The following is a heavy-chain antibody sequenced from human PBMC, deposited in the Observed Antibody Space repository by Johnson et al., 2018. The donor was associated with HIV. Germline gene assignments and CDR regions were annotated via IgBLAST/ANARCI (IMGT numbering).Heavy chain of an antibody. J-gene: IGHJ3*02. D-gene: IGHD6-13*01. CDR2: IWYDGSNR. CDR1: GFTFSSFG. CDR3: AKDQWSSSWTNDAFAM. V-gene: IGHV3-33*06. Sequence: VPLVESGGGVVQPGRSLRLSCAASGFTFSSFGMHWVRQAPGKGLEWVAVIWYDGSNRYYADSVKGRFTISRDNSRNTLYLQMNSLRVEDTAVYYCAKDQWSSSWTNDAFAMWGQGTMVTVSS.